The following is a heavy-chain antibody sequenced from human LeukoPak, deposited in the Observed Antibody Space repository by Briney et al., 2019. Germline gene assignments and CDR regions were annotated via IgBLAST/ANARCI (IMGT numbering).Heavy chain of an antibody. J-gene: IGHJ5*02. CDR3: ARDRYCSGGSCYIWFDP. CDR2: ISSSSSYI. Sequence: PGGSLRLSCAASGFTFSSYSMNWVRQAPGKGLEWVSSISSSSSYIYYADSVKGRFTISRDNAKNSLYLQMYSLRAEDTAVYYCARDRYCSGGSCYIWFDPWGQGTLVTVSS. D-gene: IGHD2-15*01. CDR1: GFTFSSYS. V-gene: IGHV3-21*01.